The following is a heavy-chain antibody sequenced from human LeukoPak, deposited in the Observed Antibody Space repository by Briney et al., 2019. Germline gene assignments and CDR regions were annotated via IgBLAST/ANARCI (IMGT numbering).Heavy chain of an antibody. J-gene: IGHJ5*02. D-gene: IGHD2-2*02. CDR2: IIPIFGTA. CDR1: GGTFSSYA. Sequence: ASVKVSCKASGGTFSSYAISWVRQAPGQGLEWMGGIIPIFGTANYAQKFQGRVTITADESTSTAYMELSSLRSEDTAVYYCAACCSSTSCYTCNWFDPWGQGTLVTVSS. CDR3: AACCSSTSCYTCNWFDP. V-gene: IGHV1-69*01.